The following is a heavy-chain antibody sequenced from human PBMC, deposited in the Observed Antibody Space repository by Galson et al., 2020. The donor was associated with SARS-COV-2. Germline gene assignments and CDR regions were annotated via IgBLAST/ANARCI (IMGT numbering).Heavy chain of an antibody. CDR3: ARNAPLGWGIYFDY. J-gene: IGHJ4*02. D-gene: IGHD3-16*01. V-gene: IGHV4-59*11. CDR1: GGSISSHY. Sequence: SETLSLTCTVSGGSISSHYWSWIRQPPGKGLEWIGYIYYSGSTNYNPSLKSRVTISVDTSKNQFSLKLSSVTAADTAVYYCARNAPLGWGIYFDYWGQGTLVTVSS. CDR2: IYYSGST.